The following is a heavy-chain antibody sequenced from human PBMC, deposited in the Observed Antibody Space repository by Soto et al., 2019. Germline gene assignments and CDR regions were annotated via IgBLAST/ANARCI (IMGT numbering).Heavy chain of an antibody. CDR1: EVACSTYW. V-gene: IGHV3-7*02. Sequence: SHRDSSTAAEVACSTYWMARVRKAPGKGLEWVGNTKPDETETYYAGSVEGRFTISRDNAKSSLYLQMDSLRVEDSAVYYGTTKAVVALPFWGKGTPVTVSS. J-gene: IGHJ4*02. D-gene: IGHD2-15*01. CDR3: TTKAVVALPF. CDR2: TKPDETET.